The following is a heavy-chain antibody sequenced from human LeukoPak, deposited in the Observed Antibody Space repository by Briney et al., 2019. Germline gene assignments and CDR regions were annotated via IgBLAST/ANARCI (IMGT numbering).Heavy chain of an antibody. CDR1: GFTFSNFW. J-gene: IGHJ4*02. CDR2: IKSDGSST. D-gene: IGHD5-18*01. CDR3: TRDYSYGSFDY. V-gene: IGHV3-74*01. Sequence: GGSLRLSCAASGFTFSNFWMHWVRQAPGKGLVWVSRIKSDGSSTTYADSVQGRFTISRDNAKNTLYLQMSSLRAEDTGVYYCTRDYSYGSFDYWGQGTLVTVSS.